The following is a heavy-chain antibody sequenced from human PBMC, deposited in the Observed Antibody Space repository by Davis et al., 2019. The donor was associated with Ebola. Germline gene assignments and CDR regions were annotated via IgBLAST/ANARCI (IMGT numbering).Heavy chain of an antibody. CDR1: RFTFSSYS. Sequence: GESLKISCAASRFTFSSYSMNWVRQAPGKGLEWVSYISSSGSTIYYADSVKGRFTISRDNSKNTLYLQMNSLRAEDTAVYYCAKVATLDFDYWGQGTLVTVSS. CDR2: ISSSGSTI. J-gene: IGHJ4*02. D-gene: IGHD5-12*01. V-gene: IGHV3-48*01. CDR3: AKVATLDFDY.